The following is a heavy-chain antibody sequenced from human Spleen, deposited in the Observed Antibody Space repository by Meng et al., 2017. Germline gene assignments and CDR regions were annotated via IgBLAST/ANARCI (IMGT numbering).Heavy chain of an antibody. CDR1: GGSISSGNYY. J-gene: IGHJ4*02. D-gene: IGHD2-8*02. CDR3: ARETGGGASFDY. V-gene: IGHV4-31*03. CDR2: IYNNENT. Sequence: QVQLQESGPGLVKPSQTLSLTCRFSGGSISSGNYYWSWVRQHPGKGLEWIGYIYNNENTYQNPSLKSRVSISADTSKNQFSLKLTSVTAADTAVYYCARETGGGASFDYWGQGTLVTVSS.